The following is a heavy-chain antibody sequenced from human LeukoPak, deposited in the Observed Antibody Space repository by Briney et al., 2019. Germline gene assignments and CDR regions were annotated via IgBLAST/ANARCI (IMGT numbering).Heavy chain of an antibody. J-gene: IGHJ6*04. V-gene: IGHV1-69*01. Sequence: GASVKVSCKASGGTFSSYAISWVRQAPGQGLEWMGGITPIFGTANYAQKFQGRVTITADESTSTAYMELSSLRSEDTAVYYCARDRPPSGYYYGMDVWGKGTTVTVSS. CDR1: GGTFSSYA. D-gene: IGHD3-10*01. CDR3: ARDRPPSGYYYGMDV. CDR2: ITPIFGTA.